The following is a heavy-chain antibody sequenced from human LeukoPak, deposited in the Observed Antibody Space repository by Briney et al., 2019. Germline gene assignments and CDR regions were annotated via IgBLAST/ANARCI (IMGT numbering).Heavy chain of an antibody. CDR3: ARAPRTIFGVGNWFDP. J-gene: IGHJ5*02. V-gene: IGHV1-69*04. CDR2: IIPILGIA. Sequence: ASVKVSCKASGGTFSSYAISWVRQTTGQGLEWMGRIIPILGIANYAQKFQGRVTITADKSTSTAYMELSSLRSEDTAVYYCARAPRTIFGVGNWFDPWGQGTLVTVSS. D-gene: IGHD3-3*01. CDR1: GGTFSSYA.